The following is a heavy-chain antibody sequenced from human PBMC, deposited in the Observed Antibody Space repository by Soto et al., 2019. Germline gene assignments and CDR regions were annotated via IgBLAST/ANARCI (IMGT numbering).Heavy chain of an antibody. Sequence: ASVKVSCKXSGYTFTSYGISWVRQAPGQGLEWMGWISAYNGNTNYAQKLQGRVTMTTDTSTSTAYMELRSLRSDDTAVYYCARARYDILTGYYTNFDYWGQGTVVTVS. CDR3: ARARYDILTGYYTNFDY. CDR1: GYTFTSYG. D-gene: IGHD3-9*01. J-gene: IGHJ4*02. CDR2: ISAYNGNT. V-gene: IGHV1-18*01.